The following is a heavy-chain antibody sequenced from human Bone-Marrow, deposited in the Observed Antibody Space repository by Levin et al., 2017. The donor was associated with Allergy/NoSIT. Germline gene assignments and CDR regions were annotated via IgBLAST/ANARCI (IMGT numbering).Heavy chain of an antibody. CDR2: IYSGGRG. CDR1: GFTVSSNH. D-gene: IGHD3-10*01. V-gene: IGHV3-53*01. J-gene: IGHJ3*02. CDR3: AIYGSGNDYSAFAI. Sequence: GGSLRLSCAASGFTVSSNHMSWVRQAPGKGLEWVSLIYSGGRGYYADSVRGGFTISRDNSKNTLYLQLNSLRAEDTAVYYCAIYGSGNDYSAFAIWGQGTMVTVSS.